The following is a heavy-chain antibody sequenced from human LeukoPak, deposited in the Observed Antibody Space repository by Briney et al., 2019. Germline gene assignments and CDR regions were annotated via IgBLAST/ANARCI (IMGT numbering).Heavy chain of an antibody. CDR3: AGHYQNGEQWLVLKYYYYYGMDV. CDR2: IIPIFGTA. J-gene: IGHJ6*02. D-gene: IGHD6-19*01. Sequence: SVKVSCKASGGTFSSYAISWVRQAPGQGLEWMGGIIPIFGTANYAQKFQGRVAITADESTSTAYMELSSLRSEDTAVYYCAGHYQNGEQWLVLKYYYYYGMDVWGQGTTVTVSS. V-gene: IGHV1-69*13. CDR1: GGTFSSYA.